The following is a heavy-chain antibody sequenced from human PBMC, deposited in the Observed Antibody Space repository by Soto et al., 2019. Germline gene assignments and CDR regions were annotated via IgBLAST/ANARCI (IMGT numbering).Heavy chain of an antibody. CDR2: TRNKANSYTT. J-gene: IGHJ5*02. V-gene: IGHV3-72*01. CDR1: GFTVSNNY. Sequence: GGSLRLSCAASGFTVSNNYMTWVRQAPGKGLEWVGRTRNKANSYTTEYAASVKGRFTISRDDSKNSLYLQMNSLKTEDTAVYYCARMVRGRGNWFDPWGQGTLVTVSS. CDR3: ARMVRGRGNWFDP. D-gene: IGHD3-10*01.